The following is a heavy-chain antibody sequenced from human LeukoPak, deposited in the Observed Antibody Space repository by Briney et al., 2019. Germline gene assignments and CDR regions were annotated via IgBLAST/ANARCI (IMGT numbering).Heavy chain of an antibody. CDR2: ISSSSTYM. Sequence: GGSLRLSCAASGFTFSDYSMNWVRQAPGKGLEWVPSISSSSTYMYYADSVKGRFTISRDNAKNSLYLQMNSLRAEDAAVYYCARERGAGLSSSWIDYWGQGTLVTVSS. D-gene: IGHD6-13*01. CDR3: ARERGAGLSSSWIDY. J-gene: IGHJ4*02. CDR1: GFTFSDYS. V-gene: IGHV3-21*01.